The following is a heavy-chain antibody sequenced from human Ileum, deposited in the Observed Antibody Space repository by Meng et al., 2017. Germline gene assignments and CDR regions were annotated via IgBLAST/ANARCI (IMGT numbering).Heavy chain of an antibody. CDR3: ARDRGYSESYHFDY. D-gene: IGHD1-26*01. CDR2: IYSSGST. V-gene: IGHV4-4*07. J-gene: IGHJ4*02. CDR1: GGSISSYY. Sequence: SETLSLTCTVPGGSISSYYWSWIRQPAGKGLEWIGRIYSSGSTNYNPSLKSRVTMSVDTSKTQFSLNLSSVTAADTAVYYCARDRGYSESYHFDYWGQGTLVTVSS.